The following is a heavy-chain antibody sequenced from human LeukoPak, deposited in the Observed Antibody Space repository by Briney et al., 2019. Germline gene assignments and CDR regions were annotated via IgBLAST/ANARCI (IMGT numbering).Heavy chain of an antibody. CDR2: IGSDGSSA. CDR3: ARAPVRGAVAGVDY. CDR1: GFTFSTYF. D-gene: IGHD6-19*01. J-gene: IGHJ4*02. Sequence: GGSLRLSCAASGFTFSTYFIHWVRQGPGKGLVWVSRIGSDGSSASSADSVKGRSTVSRDNSRNTVNLQMNSLRGEDTAVYYCARAPVRGAVAGVDYWGQGTLVTVSS. V-gene: IGHV3-74*01.